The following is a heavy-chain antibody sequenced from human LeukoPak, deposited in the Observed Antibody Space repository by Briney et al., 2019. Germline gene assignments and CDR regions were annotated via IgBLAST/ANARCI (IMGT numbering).Heavy chain of an antibody. V-gene: IGHV4-61*02. CDR3: ARCLGYYDSSADYMDV. J-gene: IGHJ6*03. CDR1: GGSISSGSYY. Sequence: SETLSLTCTVSGGSISSGSYYWSWIRQPAGKGLEWIGRIYTSGTTNYNPSLKSRATISVDTSKNQFSLKLSSVTAADTAVYYCARCLGYYDSSADYMDVWGKGTTVTVSS. CDR2: IYTSGTT. D-gene: IGHD3-22*01.